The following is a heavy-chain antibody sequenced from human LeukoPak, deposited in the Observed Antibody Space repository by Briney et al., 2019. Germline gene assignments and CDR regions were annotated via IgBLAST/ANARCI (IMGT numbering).Heavy chain of an antibody. J-gene: IGHJ4*02. CDR3: ATIKRGNIFGYFDF. V-gene: IGHV4-59*11. Sequence: PSETLSLTCAVSGAAMNTHYWSWIRQPPGKGLEWIGYMLDTVTTKDNPSLKSRFTLSADTSKNQFSLRLTSVTAADTAVYYCATIKRGNIFGYFDFWGQGIPVTVSS. CDR1: GAAMNTHY. CDR2: MLDTVTT. D-gene: IGHD5-18*01.